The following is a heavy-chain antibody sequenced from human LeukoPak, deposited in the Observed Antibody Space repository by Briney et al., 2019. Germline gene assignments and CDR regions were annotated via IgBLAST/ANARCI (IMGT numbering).Heavy chain of an antibody. D-gene: IGHD6-13*01. CDR2: IYYSGST. J-gene: IGHJ6*02. Sequence: SETLSLTCTVSGGSISSYYWSWVRQPPGKGLEWIGYIYYSGSTNYNPSLKSRVTISVDTSKNQFSLKLSSVTAADTAVYYCATLGIAAAGYYYGMDVWGQGTTVTVSS. V-gene: IGHV4-59*01. CDR3: ATLGIAAAGYYYGMDV. CDR1: GGSISSYY.